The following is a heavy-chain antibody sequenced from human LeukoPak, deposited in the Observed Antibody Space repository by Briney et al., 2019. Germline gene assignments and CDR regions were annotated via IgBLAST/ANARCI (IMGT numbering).Heavy chain of an antibody. CDR1: GDSISSFY. CDR2: IHYNGTS. V-gene: IGHV4-59*08. Sequence: SETLSLTCSVSGDSISSFYWNWIRQSPGKGLEWIGNIHYNGTSNYNPSLKSRVTISIDTSRQQFFLKLSSVTAADTAVYYCVLAPNSNWFDFWGQGTRVTVSS. CDR3: VLAPNSNWFDF. D-gene: IGHD2-8*01. J-gene: IGHJ5*01.